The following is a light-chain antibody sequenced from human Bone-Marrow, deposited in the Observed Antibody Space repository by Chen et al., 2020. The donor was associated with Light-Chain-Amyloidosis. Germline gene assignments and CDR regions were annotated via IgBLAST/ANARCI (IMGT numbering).Light chain of an antibody. CDR2: WAS. CDR3: QQYYSTPYT. V-gene: IGKV4-1*01. Sequence: DIVMTHSPDSLAVSLGERATINCMSSESLLYRSNNKNYLGWYQQKPGQSPKLLMYWASTRESGVPDRFSGSGSGTDFTLTISSLQAEDVAVYYCQQYYSTPYTFGQGTKLEIQ. J-gene: IGKJ2*01. CDR1: ESLLYRSNNKNY.